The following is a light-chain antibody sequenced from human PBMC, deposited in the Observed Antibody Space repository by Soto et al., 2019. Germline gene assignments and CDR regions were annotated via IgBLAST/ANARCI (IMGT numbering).Light chain of an antibody. CDR1: QSVSSSY. CDR3: QQYGSSPPRT. V-gene: IGKV3-20*01. J-gene: IGKJ1*01. Sequence: EIVLTQSPGTLSLSPGERATLSCRAIQSVSSSYLAWYPQKPGQAPRLLIYGASSRATGIPDRFSGSGSGTDFTLTISRLEPEDFAVYYCQQYGSSPPRTFGQGTKGDI. CDR2: GAS.